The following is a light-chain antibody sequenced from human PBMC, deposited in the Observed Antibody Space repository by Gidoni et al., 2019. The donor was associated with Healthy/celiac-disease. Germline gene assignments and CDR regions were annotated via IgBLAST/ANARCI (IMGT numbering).Light chain of an antibody. V-gene: IGKV1-9*01. CDR2: AAS. CDR1: QGISSY. Sequence: DIQLTPSPSFLSASVGDRVTITCRASQGISSYLAWYQQKPGKAPKLLIYAASTLQSGVPSRFSGSGSGTEFTLTISSLQPEDFATYYCQQLNSYPPITFXXXTKVEIK. J-gene: IGKJ1*01. CDR3: QQLNSYPPIT.